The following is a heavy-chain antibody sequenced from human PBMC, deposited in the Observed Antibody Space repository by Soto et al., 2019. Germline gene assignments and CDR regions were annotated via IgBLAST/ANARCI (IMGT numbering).Heavy chain of an antibody. Sequence: SETLSLTCAVYGGSFSGYYWSWIRQPPGKGLEWIGEINHSGSTNYNPSLKSRVTISVDTSKNQFSLKLSSVTAADTAVYYCAKREEWGSGQYYYYYYMDVWGTGTTVTVSS. J-gene: IGHJ6*03. V-gene: IGHV4-34*01. CDR2: INHSGST. CDR1: GGSFSGYY. D-gene: IGHD6-19*01. CDR3: AKREEWGSGQYYYYYYMDV.